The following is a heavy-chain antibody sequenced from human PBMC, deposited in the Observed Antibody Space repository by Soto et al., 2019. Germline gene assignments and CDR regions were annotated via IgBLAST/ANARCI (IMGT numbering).Heavy chain of an antibody. V-gene: IGHV1-24*01. D-gene: IGHD3-22*01. CDR3: ATDPPLTMIDAFDI. CDR2: FDPEDGET. CDR1: GYSLTDLS. Sequence: GASVKVSCKVSGYSLTDLSMHWVRQAPGKGLEWMGGFDPEDGETIYAQKFQGRVTMTEDTSTDTAYMELSSLRSEDTAVYYCATDPPLTMIDAFDIWGQGTMVTVSS. J-gene: IGHJ3*02.